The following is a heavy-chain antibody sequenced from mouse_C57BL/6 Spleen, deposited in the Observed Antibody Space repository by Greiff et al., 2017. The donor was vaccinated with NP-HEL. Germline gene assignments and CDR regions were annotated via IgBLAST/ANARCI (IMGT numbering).Heavy chain of an antibody. D-gene: IGHD2-2*01. CDR1: GYTFTSYW. Sequence: VQLQQPGTELVKPGASVKLSCKASGYTFTSYWMHWVKQRPGQGLEWIGNINPSNGGTNYNEKFKSKATLTIDKSSSTAYMQLSSLTSEDSAVYYCAVLWLRRGYYYAMDYWGQGTSVTVSS. CDR2: INPSNGGT. V-gene: IGHV1-53*01. J-gene: IGHJ4*01. CDR3: AVLWLRRGYYYAMDY.